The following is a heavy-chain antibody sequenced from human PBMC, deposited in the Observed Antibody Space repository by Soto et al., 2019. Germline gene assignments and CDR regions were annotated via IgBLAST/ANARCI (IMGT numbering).Heavy chain of an antibody. CDR1: RLTFTVLF. CDR2: SSNTGNYYTT. J-gene: IGHJ1*01. CDR3: GGGATREAPLEH. V-gene: IGHV3-72*01. Sequence: SLGLSCGASRLTFTVLFMDCVRQAPGEGLEWVARSSNTGNYYTTDYASFERGRITASGEGFKISQYLQRSRLKTENAAVYYSGGGATREAPLEHWGRGTLVTVSS. D-gene: IGHD2-15*01.